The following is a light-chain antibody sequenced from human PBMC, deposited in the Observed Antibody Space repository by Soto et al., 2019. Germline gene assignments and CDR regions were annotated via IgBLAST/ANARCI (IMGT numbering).Light chain of an antibody. CDR1: SSDVGSYTL. CDR2: EGS. Sequence: QSVLTQPASVSGSPGQSITISCTGTSSDVGSYTLVSWYQQHPGKAPKLMIYEGSKRPSGVSNRFSGSKSGNTASLTISGLQDEDEADYYCYSYAGSSTSVVFGGGTKLPVL. V-gene: IGLV2-23*01. J-gene: IGLJ2*01. CDR3: YSYAGSSTSVV.